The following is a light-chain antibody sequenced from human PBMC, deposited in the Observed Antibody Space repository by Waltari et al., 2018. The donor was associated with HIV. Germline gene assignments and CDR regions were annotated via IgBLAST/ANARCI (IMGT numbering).Light chain of an antibody. CDR2: EVT. V-gene: IGLV2-8*01. CDR3: SSYGDNNWVL. Sequence: QSALTQPPSASGSLGQSVTLSCIGSSSDIGAYDSVSCFQQLPHTAPTLLLYEVTKRPSGVPDRFSGSRSGNTAFLTVSGLQPNDTAAYFCSSYGDNNWVLFGGETNLTVL. J-gene: IGLJ2*01. CDR1: SSDIGAYDS.